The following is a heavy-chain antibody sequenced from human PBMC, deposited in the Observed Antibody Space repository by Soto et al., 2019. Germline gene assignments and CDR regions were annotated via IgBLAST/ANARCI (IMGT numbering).Heavy chain of an antibody. D-gene: IGHD6-6*01. V-gene: IGHV4-4*02. Sequence: SETLSLTCAVSGGSISSSNWWSWVRQPPGKGLEWIGEIYHSGSTNYNPSLKSRVTISVDKSKNQFSLKLSSVTAADTAVYYCARDYLYSSSGAGLDYWGQGTLVTVSS. CDR2: IYHSGST. CDR3: ARDYLYSSSGAGLDY. CDR1: GGSISSSNW. J-gene: IGHJ4*02.